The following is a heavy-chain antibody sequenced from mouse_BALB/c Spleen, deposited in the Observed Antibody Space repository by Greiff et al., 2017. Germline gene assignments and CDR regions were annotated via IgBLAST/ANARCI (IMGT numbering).Heavy chain of an antibody. V-gene: IGHV5-17*02. CDR2: ISSGSSTI. D-gene: IGHD2-4*01. J-gene: IGHJ4*01. CDR3: ARSDYDDYYAMDY. Sequence: EVQRVESGGGLVQPGGSRKLSCAASGFTFSSFGMHWVRQAPEKGLEWVAYISSGSSTIYYADTVKGRFTISRDNPKNTLFLQMTSLRSEDTAMYYCARSDYDDYYAMDYWGQGTSVTVSS. CDR1: GFTFSSFG.